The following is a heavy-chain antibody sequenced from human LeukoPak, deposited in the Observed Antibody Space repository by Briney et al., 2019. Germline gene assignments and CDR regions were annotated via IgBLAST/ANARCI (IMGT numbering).Heavy chain of an antibody. J-gene: IGHJ6*03. CDR1: GYTFTSYD. V-gene: IGHV1-8*01. Sequence: ASVKVSCKASGYTFTSYDINWVRQATGQGLEWMGWMNPNSGNTGYAQKFQGRVTMTRNTSISTAYMELSSLRSEDTAVYYCARGLRMKYSSSRYYYYMDVWGKGTTVTVSS. CDR3: ARGLRMKYSSSRYYYYMDV. CDR2: MNPNSGNT. D-gene: IGHD6-6*01.